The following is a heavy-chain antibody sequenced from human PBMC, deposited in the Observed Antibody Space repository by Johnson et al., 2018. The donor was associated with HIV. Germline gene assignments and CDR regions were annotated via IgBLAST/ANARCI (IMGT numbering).Heavy chain of an antibody. CDR2: IYSGGTT. CDR1: GFSVSTNY. CDR3: ARDRGSSWPYDAFDI. J-gene: IGHJ3*02. V-gene: IGHV3-66*01. D-gene: IGHD6-13*01. Sequence: VQLVESGGGLVQPGGSLRLSCAVSGFSVSTNYINWVRQAPGKGLEWVSVIYSGGTTYYGDSVMGRFTISRDNSNNTVYLQMNSLRAEDTAVYFCARDRGSSWPYDAFDIWGQGTMVTVSS.